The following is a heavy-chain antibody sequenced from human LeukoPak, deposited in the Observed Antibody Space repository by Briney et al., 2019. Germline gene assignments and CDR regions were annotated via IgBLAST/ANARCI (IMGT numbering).Heavy chain of an antibody. D-gene: IGHD3-10*01. CDR2: MRYDGTNK. J-gene: IGHJ4*02. Sequence: PGGSLRLSCAASGFALGSYGMHWVRQAPGKGLEWVAYMRYDGTNKYSAASVKGRFTISRDNSQNTLYLEMNSPRTDDTAVYYCAKALYNYASGAYPPFDHWGQGTLVTVSS. CDR3: AKALYNYASGAYPPFDH. V-gene: IGHV3-30*02. CDR1: GFALGSYG.